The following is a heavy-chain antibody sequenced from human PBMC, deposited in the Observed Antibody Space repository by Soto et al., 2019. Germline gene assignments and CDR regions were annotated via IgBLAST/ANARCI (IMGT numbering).Heavy chain of an antibody. CDR1: VFAFDDHA. Sequence: SLRLSCTSSVFAFDDHAMSCVRHSPGKGLEWVGFIRSKVYGGTTEYAASAKGRFTISRDDSKSIAYLQMNSLKTEDTAVYYCTRDFFLGSVAPGTKKDCWGQGTLVIVSS. CDR3: TRDFFLGSVAPGTKKDC. V-gene: IGHV3-49*04. J-gene: IGHJ4*02. CDR2: IRSKVYGGTT. D-gene: IGHD1-1*01.